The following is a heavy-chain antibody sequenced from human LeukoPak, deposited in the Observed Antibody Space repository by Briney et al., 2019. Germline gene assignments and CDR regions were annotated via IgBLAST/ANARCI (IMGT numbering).Heavy chain of an antibody. CDR3: ARDRGYCSGGSCSLLYYSYYYMDV. CDR2: INPSGGST. D-gene: IGHD2-15*01. J-gene: IGHJ6*03. V-gene: IGHV1-46*01. CDR1: GYTFTSYY. Sequence: ASVTVSCKASGYTFTSYYMHWVRQAPGQGLEWMGIINPSGGSTSYAQKFQGRLTMTRDMSTSTVYMELSSLRSEDTAVYYCARDRGYCSGGSCSLLYYSYYYMDVWGKGTTVTVSS.